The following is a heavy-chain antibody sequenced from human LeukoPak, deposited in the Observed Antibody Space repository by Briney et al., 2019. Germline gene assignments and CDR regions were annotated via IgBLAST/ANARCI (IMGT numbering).Heavy chain of an antibody. J-gene: IGHJ4*02. Sequence: GGSLRLSCAASGFTFSSYAMSWVRQAPGKGLEWVSAISGSGGSTYYADSVKGRFTISRDNAKNSLYLQMNSLRAEDTAVYYCARPVSRWELLEGFDYWGQGTLVTVSS. V-gene: IGHV3-23*01. CDR2: ISGSGGST. CDR1: GFTFSSYA. D-gene: IGHD1-26*01. CDR3: ARPVSRWELLEGFDY.